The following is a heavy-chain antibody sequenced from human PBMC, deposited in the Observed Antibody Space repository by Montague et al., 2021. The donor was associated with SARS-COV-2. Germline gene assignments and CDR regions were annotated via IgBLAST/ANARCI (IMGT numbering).Heavy chain of an antibody. CDR3: VSHIAAAGIDY. V-gene: IGHV3-11*06. Sequence: SLRLSCAASGFTFSDYYMSWIRQAPGKGLEWVSYISSSSSYTNYXXSLKGRFTISRDNAKNSLYLQMNSLRAEDTAVYYCVSHIAAAGIDYWGQGTLVTVSS. J-gene: IGHJ4*02. D-gene: IGHD6-13*01. CDR1: GFTFSDYY. CDR2: ISSSSSYT.